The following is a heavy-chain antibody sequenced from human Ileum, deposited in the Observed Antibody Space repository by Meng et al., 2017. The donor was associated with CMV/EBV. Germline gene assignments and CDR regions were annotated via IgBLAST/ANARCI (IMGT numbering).Heavy chain of an antibody. D-gene: IGHD6-19*01. CDR3: ARKNSGADLDL. CDR2: IKGDGSGA. V-gene: IGHV3-74*03. Sequence: GGSLRLSCAASGFAFNNEWMHWVRQAPGKGLEWVSRIKGDGSGATYPDSVKGRFTISRANAKNTLYLQMNSLRAEDTAVYYCARKNSGADLDLWGQGTLVTVSS. J-gene: IGHJ5*02. CDR1: GFAFNNEW.